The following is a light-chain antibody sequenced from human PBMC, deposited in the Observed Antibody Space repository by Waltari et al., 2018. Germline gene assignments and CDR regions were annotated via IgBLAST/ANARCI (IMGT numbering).Light chain of an antibody. Sequence: EIVMTQSPATLSVSPGERATLSCRASQGVSSKLLWYQPKPGQPPRLLIYVASTRATDIPARFSGSGSGTEFTLTISGLQSEDFAVYYCQQYNNWPYTFGQGTKLEIK. CDR2: VAS. V-gene: IGKV3-15*01. J-gene: IGKJ2*01. CDR1: QGVSSK. CDR3: QQYNNWPYT.